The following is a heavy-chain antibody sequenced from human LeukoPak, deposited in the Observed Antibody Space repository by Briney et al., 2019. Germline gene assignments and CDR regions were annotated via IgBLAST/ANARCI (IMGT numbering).Heavy chain of an antibody. Sequence: SETLSLTCTVSGGSISTYYWSWMRQSPGKGLEWIGSIYYSGSTNYNPSLKSRVTISVDTSKNQFFLELSSVTAADTAVYYCAVNLTRHTFDIWGQGTMVTVSS. CDR2: IYYSGST. J-gene: IGHJ3*02. D-gene: IGHD1-1*01. CDR1: GGSISTYY. CDR3: AVNLTRHTFDI. V-gene: IGHV4-59*08.